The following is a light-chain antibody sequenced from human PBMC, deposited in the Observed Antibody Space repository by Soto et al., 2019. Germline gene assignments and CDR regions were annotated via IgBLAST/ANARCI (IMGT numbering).Light chain of an antibody. CDR3: CSYAGGYIFV. CDR2: DVT. J-gene: IGLJ1*01. Sequence: ALTQPRSVSGSPGQSVTISCTGTSSDVGRYNYVSWYQQHPGKAPKLIIYDVTKRPSGVPDRFSGSKSGNTASLTISGLQAEDEVDYYCCSYAGGYIFVFGTGTKLTVL. CDR1: SSDVGRYNY. V-gene: IGLV2-11*01.